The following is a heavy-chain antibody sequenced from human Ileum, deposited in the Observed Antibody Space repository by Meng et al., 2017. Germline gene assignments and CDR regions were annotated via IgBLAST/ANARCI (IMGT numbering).Heavy chain of an antibody. V-gene: IGHV4-4*02. CDR2: ISQESGRT. CDR1: VDSISSRDW. CDR3: VRNEGYSLGD. Sequence: QVQLTESVPGLGKPSGTLSLTCAVSVDSISSRDWWSWVRQPPGKGLEWIGEISQESGRTNYNPSLKSRVTISLDKSKNQFSLNLNSVTAADTAVYYCVRNEGYSLGDWGQGTLVTVSS. D-gene: IGHD2-21*01. J-gene: IGHJ4*02.